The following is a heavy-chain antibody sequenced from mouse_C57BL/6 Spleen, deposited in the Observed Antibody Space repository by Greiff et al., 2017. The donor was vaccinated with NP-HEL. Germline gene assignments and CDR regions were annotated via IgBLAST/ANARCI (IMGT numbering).Heavy chain of an antibody. CDR1: GYTFTSYW. D-gene: IGHD1-1*01. J-gene: IGHJ4*01. CDR2: IDPSYSYT. Sequence: QVQLQQPGAELVRPGTSVKLSCKASGYTFTSYWMHWVKQRPGQGLEWIGVIDPSYSYTNYNQKFKGKATLTVDTSSSTAYMQLSSLTSEDSAVYYCARPPSTVVATDAMDYWGQGTSVTVSS. V-gene: IGHV1-59*01. CDR3: ARPPSTVVATDAMDY.